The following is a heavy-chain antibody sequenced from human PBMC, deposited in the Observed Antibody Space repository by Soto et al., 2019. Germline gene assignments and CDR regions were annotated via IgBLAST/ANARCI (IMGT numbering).Heavy chain of an antibody. CDR2: IYYSGST. J-gene: IGHJ3*01. CDR3: ARARLRAVYAFDF. CDR1: GGSITSGAYY. Sequence: QVQLQESGPGLVNPSQTLSLTCTVSGGSITSGAYYWSWVRQRPGTGLEWLGYIYYSGSTYFSPSLKSRLTLSLATSKNQFSLKLTSVTAADTAMYYCARARLRAVYAFDFWGPGTMVTVSS. D-gene: IGHD4-17*01. V-gene: IGHV4-31*03.